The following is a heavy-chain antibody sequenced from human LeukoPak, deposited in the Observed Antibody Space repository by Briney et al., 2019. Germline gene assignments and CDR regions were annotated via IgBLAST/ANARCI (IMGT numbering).Heavy chain of an antibody. J-gene: IGHJ4*02. CDR3: ARSGYGSSSYFDY. CDR1: GFPFSTSA. D-gene: IGHD6-6*01. V-gene: IGHV3-30*04. Sequence: GGSLRLSCAASGFPFSTSAMYWVRQAPGKGLEWVAAISNDGTRQHYTESVKGRFTVSRDNSKSTLHLQMDNLRIDDAALYYCARSGYGSSSYFDYWGQGTLVTVSS. CDR2: ISNDGTRQ.